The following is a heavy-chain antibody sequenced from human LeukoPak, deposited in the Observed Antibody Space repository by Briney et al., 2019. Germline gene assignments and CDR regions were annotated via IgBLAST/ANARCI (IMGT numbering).Heavy chain of an antibody. J-gene: IGHJ4*02. CDR2: IYTSGTT. D-gene: IGHD4-17*01. V-gene: IGHV4-61*09. CDR1: GGSISSGSYF. CDR3: AREGYGDSFDY. Sequence: SETLSLTCTVSGGSISSGSYFWSWIRQPAGKGLEWIGHIYTSGTTNYNPSLKSRVTISADTSKNQFSLKLSSVTAADTAVYYCAREGYGDSFDYWGQGTLVTVSS.